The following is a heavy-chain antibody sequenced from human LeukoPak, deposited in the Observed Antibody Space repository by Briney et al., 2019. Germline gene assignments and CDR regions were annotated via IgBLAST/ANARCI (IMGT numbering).Heavy chain of an antibody. CDR3: ARDRTVDFDY. CDR1: GFTLSSYA. J-gene: IGHJ4*02. D-gene: IGHD1-1*01. CDR2: ISYDGSNK. V-gene: IGHV3-30-3*01. Sequence: PGGTLRLSCAVSGFTLSSYAMHWVRQAPGKGLEWVAVISYDGSNKYYADSVKGRVTISRDNSKNTRYLQMNSLRAEDTAVYYCARDRTVDFDYWGQGTLVTVSS.